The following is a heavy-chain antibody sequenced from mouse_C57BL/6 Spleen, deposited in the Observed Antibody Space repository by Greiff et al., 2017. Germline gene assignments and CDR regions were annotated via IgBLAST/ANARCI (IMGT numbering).Heavy chain of an antibody. CDR1: GYAFSSSW. CDR3: ARHYYGSSYWYFDV. Sequence: VQLKESGPELVKPGASVKISCKASGYAFSSSWMNWVKQRPGKGLEWIGRIYPGDGDTNYNGKFKGKATLTADKSSSTAYMQLSSLTSEDSAVYCCARHYYGSSYWYFDVWGTGTTVTVSS. V-gene: IGHV1-82*01. J-gene: IGHJ1*03. D-gene: IGHD1-1*01. CDR2: IYPGDGDT.